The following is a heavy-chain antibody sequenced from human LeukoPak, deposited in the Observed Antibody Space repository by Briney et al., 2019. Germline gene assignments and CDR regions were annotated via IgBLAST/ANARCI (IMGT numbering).Heavy chain of an antibody. CDR2: ISGRADRT. D-gene: IGHD5-12*01. CDR1: GFTFSSFA. Sequence: GGSLRLSCATSGFTFSSFAMSWVRQAPGKGPEWVSAISGRADRTYYADSVKGRFTISGDNSKNTVYLQMNSLRADDTALYYCAKESAYGSPRNYYFDNWGQGTLVTVSS. J-gene: IGHJ4*02. CDR3: AKESAYGSPRNYYFDN. V-gene: IGHV3-23*01.